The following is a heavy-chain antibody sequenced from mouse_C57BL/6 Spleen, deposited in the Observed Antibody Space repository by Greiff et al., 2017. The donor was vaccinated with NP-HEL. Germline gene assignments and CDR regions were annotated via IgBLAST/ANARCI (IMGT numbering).Heavy chain of an antibody. CDR3: ARWNTTVVEGCFDD. CDR1: GYAFSSYW. J-gene: IGHJ1*03. CDR2: IYPGDGDT. D-gene: IGHD1-1*01. V-gene: IGHV1-80*01. Sequence: VQLQQSGAELVKPGASVKISCKASGYAFSSYWMNWVKQRPGKGLEWIGQIYPGDGDTNYNGKFKGKATLTADKSSSTAYMQLSSLTSEDSAVYYCARWNTTVVEGCFDDWGTGTTVTVSS.